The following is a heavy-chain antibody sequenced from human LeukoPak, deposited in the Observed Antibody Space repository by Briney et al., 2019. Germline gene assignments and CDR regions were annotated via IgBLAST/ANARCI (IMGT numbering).Heavy chain of an antibody. CDR1: GYSFTSYW. V-gene: IGHV5-51*01. D-gene: IGHD3-16*02. J-gene: IGHJ6*03. CDR2: IYPGDSDT. Sequence: GESLKISCKGSGYSFTSYWIGWVRQMPGKGLEWMGIIYPGDSDTRYSPSVQGQVTISADKSISTAYLQWSRLKASDTAMYHCARLYDYVWGSYRYYYYYMDVWGKGTTVTVSS. CDR3: ARLYDYVWGSYRYYYYYMDV.